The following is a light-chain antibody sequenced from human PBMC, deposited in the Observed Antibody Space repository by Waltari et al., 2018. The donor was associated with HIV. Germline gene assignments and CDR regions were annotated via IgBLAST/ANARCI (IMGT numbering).Light chain of an antibody. CDR3: AAWDDSLSALV. J-gene: IGLJ2*01. Sequence: QSVLTQPPSVSGTPGQRVTISCSGSSSNVGSTYVYWYQQLPGTAPKPPIHRGNHRPSGRPDRFSGAKSGTSASLAISGLRSEDEADYHCAAWDDSLSALVFGGGTKLAVL. CDR1: SSNVGSTY. V-gene: IGLV1-47*01. CDR2: RGN.